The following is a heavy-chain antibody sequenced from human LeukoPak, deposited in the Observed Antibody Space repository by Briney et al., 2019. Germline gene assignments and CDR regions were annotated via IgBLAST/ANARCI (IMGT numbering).Heavy chain of an antibody. Sequence: KSSETLSLTCAVYGGSFSGYYWSWSRQPPGKGLKWIGEINHSGSTNYNPSLKSRVTISVDTSKNQFSLKLSSVTAADTAVYYCARGDFWSGPGSHYWFDPWGQGTLVTVSS. V-gene: IGHV4-34*01. CDR3: ARGDFWSGPGSHYWFDP. J-gene: IGHJ5*02. CDR2: INHSGST. D-gene: IGHD3-3*01. CDR1: GGSFSGYY.